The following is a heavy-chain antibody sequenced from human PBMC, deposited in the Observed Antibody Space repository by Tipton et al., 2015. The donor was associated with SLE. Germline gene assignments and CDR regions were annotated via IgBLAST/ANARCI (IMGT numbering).Heavy chain of an antibody. Sequence: SLRLSCAASAFSFRNYAMPWVRQAPGKGPEWVSTIVPTGSNTYYADSVQGRFIISRDNSKNTLFLHMNSLRADDTATYYCTTRPGFYYVDYWGQGTLVAVSP. CDR1: AFSFRNYA. V-gene: IGHV3-23*01. CDR2: IVPTGSNT. D-gene: IGHD3-10*01. CDR3: TTRPGFYYVDY. J-gene: IGHJ4*02.